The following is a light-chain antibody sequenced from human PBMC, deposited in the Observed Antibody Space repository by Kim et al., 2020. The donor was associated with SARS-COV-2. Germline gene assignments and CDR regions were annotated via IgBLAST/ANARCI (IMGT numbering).Light chain of an antibody. CDR3: QQYGTSPLT. CDR1: QSVTSTY. J-gene: IGKJ4*01. CDR2: GAS. Sequence: SPGESATPTCRASQSVTSTYLAWYQQKPGQAPRLLIFGASSRATGIPDRFSGSGSGTDFTLIISRLEPEDFAVYYCQQYGTSPLTFGGGTKVDIK. V-gene: IGKV3-20*01.